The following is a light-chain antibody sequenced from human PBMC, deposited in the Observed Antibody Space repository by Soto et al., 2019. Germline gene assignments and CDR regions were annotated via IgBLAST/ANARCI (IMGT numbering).Light chain of an antibody. CDR2: KAS. J-gene: IGKJ1*01. V-gene: IGKV1-5*03. CDR3: QQYNSYSET. Sequence: DIQMTQSPSTLSASVGDRVTITCRASQRISSWLAWYQQKPGKAPKLLIYKASSLESGVPSRFSGSGSGTEFNLTISSLQPDDFATYYCQQYNSYSETFGQGTKVEIK. CDR1: QRISSW.